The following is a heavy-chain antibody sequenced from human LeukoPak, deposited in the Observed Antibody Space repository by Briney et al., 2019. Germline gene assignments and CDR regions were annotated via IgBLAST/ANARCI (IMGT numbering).Heavy chain of an antibody. J-gene: IGHJ6*03. CDR3: ARDPYSGNYGAYYYYMDV. CDR1: GFTFSDHY. Sequence: GGSLRLSCATSGFTFSDHYMDWVRQAPGKGLEWVSSITSSSSYIYYADSVKGRFTISRDNAKNSLYLQMDSLRVEDTAEYYCARDPYSGNYGAYYYYMDVWGKGTTVTVSS. D-gene: IGHD1-26*01. CDR2: ITSSSSYI. V-gene: IGHV3-21*06.